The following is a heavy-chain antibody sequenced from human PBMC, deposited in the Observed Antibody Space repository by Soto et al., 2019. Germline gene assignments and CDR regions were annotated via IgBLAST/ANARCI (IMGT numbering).Heavy chain of an antibody. CDR3: ARGPYVVVPAAIYWFDP. Sequence: SETLSVTCGVADGSSSSGGYSWSWIRQPPGKGLEWIGYIYHSGSTYYNPSLKSRVTISVDRSKNQFSLKLSSVTAADTAVYYCARGPYVVVPAAIYWFDPWGQGTLVTVSS. V-gene: IGHV4-30-2*01. CDR2: IYHSGST. J-gene: IGHJ5*02. D-gene: IGHD2-2*01. CDR1: DGSSSSGGYS.